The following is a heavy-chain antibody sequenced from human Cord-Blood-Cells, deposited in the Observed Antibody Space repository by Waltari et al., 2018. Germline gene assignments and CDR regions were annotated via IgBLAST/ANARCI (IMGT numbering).Heavy chain of an antibody. D-gene: IGHD3-10*01. V-gene: IGHV1-69*01. Sequence: QVQLVQSGAEVKKPGSSVKVSCKAAGGTFSSYAISWVRQARGPGLDWMGGIIPIFGTANYAQKFQGRVTITADESTSTAYMELSSLRSEDTAVYYCARGPVLLWFGELLGTNFDLWGRGTLVTVSS. CDR1: GGTFSSYA. CDR3: ARGPVLLWFGELLGTNFDL. CDR2: IIPIFGTA. J-gene: IGHJ2*01.